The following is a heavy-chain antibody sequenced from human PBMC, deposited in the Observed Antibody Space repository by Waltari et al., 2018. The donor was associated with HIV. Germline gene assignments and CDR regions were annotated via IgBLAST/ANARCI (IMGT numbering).Heavy chain of an antibody. V-gene: IGHV3-64D*06. Sequence: EVTLVESGARFVKTGVSLRISSSASGSTFRTFTMHCVRQAPGRVIQFGFAIGSSGINTYYSVPVKGRFTISQDNSKDSLFLQMRSLRPDDSAIYYCVKMRESGGWLEYFQDWGQGKLITVSS. J-gene: IGHJ1*01. CDR3: VKMRESGGWLEYFQD. D-gene: IGHD6-19*01. CDR1: GSTFRTFT. CDR2: IGSSGINT.